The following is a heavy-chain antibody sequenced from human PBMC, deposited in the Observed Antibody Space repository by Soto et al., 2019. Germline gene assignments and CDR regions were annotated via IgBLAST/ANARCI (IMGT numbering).Heavy chain of an antibody. J-gene: IGHJ5*02. CDR3: TRDASRDSSARGWFDP. CDR2: ISSNSAYI. CDR1: GFTFRSFT. Sequence: EVQLVESGGGLVKPGGSLRLSCAASGFTFRSFTMNWVRQALGKGLEWVSTISSNSAYIYYTDALRGRFTISRDNAKNSLHLKMNSLRAEDTAVYYCTRDASRDSSARGWFDPWGPGTLVTVSS. V-gene: IGHV3-21*02. D-gene: IGHD6-13*01.